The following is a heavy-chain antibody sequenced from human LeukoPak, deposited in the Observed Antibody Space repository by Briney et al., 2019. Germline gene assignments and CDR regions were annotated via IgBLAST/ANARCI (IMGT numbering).Heavy chain of an antibody. D-gene: IGHD4-17*01. Sequence: SETLSLTCTASGGSISSYYWSWVRQPPGKGLEYIGYIYYSGSTNYNPSLKSRVTISVETSKNQFSLKLTSVTAADTAVYYCARHGRDYGDFEGWFDPWGQGTLVTVSS. CDR1: GGSISSYY. CDR3: ARHGRDYGDFEGWFDP. CDR2: IYYSGST. J-gene: IGHJ5*02. V-gene: IGHV4-59*08.